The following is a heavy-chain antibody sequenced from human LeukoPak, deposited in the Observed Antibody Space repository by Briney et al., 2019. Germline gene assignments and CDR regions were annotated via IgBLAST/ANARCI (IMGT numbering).Heavy chain of an antibody. Sequence: PGGSLRLSCATSGFNFRANWMNWVRQAPGKGLEWVGDIKTDGSGTYYLDSVRGRFSISRDNTNNTLYLQMNSLRVEDTAVYYCVKNNGWFHLAQWGQGTLVTVSS. CDR2: IKTDGSGT. J-gene: IGHJ4*02. V-gene: IGHV3-7*03. D-gene: IGHD6-19*01. CDR1: GFNFRANW. CDR3: VKNNGWFHLAQ.